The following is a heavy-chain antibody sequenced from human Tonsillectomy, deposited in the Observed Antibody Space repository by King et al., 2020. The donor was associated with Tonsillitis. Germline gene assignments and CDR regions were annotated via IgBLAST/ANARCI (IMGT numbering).Heavy chain of an antibody. Sequence: ITLKESGPTLVKPTQTLTLTCTFSGFSLSTSGVGVGWIRQPPGKALEWLALIYWDDDKRYSPSLKSRLTITKDTSKNQVVLTMTNMDPVDTATYYCAHRGRIMIFGVVIDSDWFDPWGQGTLVTVSS. V-gene: IGHV2-5*02. CDR3: AHRGRIMIFGVVIDSDWFDP. CDR1: GFSLSTSGVG. CDR2: IYWDDDK. D-gene: IGHD3-3*01. J-gene: IGHJ5*02.